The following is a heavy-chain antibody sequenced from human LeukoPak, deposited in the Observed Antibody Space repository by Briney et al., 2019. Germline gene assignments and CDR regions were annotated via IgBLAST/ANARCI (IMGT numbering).Heavy chain of an antibody. CDR1: GFTFDDYA. V-gene: IGHV3-9*01. CDR2: ISWNSGSI. Sequence: PGRSLRLSCAASGFTFDDYAMHWVRHAPGKGLEWVSGISWNSGSIGYADSVKGRFTISRDNAKNSLYLQMNSLRAEDTALYYCAKDIARRNPYYYYGMDVWGQGTTVTVSS. CDR3: AKDIARRNPYYYYGMDV. J-gene: IGHJ6*02.